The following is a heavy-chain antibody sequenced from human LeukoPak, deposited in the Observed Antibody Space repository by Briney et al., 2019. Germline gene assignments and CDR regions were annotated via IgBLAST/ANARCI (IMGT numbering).Heavy chain of an antibody. J-gene: IGHJ4*02. D-gene: IGHD2/OR15-2a*01. V-gene: IGHV3-7*03. Sequence: GGSLRLFCATSGFTFSNYWMCWVRHAPGKGPECVANIRQDGGDKYYTDSVKGRFTISRDNAKNSLYLQMNSLRAEDTAVYSCARVIVTVPGQSDYFDYWGQGTLVTFSS. CDR1: GFTFSNYW. CDR3: ARVIVTVPGQSDYFDY. CDR2: IRQDGGDK.